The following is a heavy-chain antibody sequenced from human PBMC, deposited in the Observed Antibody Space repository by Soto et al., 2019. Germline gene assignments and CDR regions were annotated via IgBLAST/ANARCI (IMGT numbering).Heavy chain of an antibody. Sequence: SETLSLTCTVSGGSISSYYWSWIRQPPGKGLEWIGYIYYSGSTNYNPSLKSRVTISVDTSKNQFSLKLSSVTAADTAVYYCARQGGEERKYGGSDSPHYFDSRGQGTLVTSPQ. D-gene: IGHD5-12*01. J-gene: IGHJ4*02. CDR3: ARQGGEERKYGGSDSPHYFDS. V-gene: IGHV4-59*08. CDR2: IYYSGST. CDR1: GGSISSYY.